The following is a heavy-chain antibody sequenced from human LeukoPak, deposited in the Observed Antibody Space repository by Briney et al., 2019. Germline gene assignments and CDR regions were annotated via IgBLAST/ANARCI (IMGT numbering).Heavy chain of an antibody. V-gene: IGHV4-39*07. CDR2: IYYSGST. J-gene: IGHJ5*02. CDR1: VGSISSSSYY. CDR3: GRRTGPPWGLDP. D-gene: IGHD3-16*01. Sequence: SETLSLTCTVSVGSISSSSYYCGWIRQPPGKGLEWIGRIYYSGSTYYNPSLKSRVTISVDTSKNQFSLKLSSVTAADTAVYYCGRRTGPPWGLDPWGQGTLVTVSS.